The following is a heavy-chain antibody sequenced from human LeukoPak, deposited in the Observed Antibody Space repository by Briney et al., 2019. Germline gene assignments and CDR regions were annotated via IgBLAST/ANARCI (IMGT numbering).Heavy chain of an antibody. CDR2: INYSGNT. CDR3: ARPSDSSGYYYFDY. D-gene: IGHD3-22*01. J-gene: IGHJ4*02. Sequence: PSETLSLTCIVSGGSISSSSYYWGWIRQPPGKGLEWIGSINYSGNTYFNPSLKSRVTISVDTSKNQFSLKLSSVTAADTAVYYCARPSDSSGYYYFDYWGQGTLVTVSS. CDR1: GGSISSSSYY. V-gene: IGHV4-39*01.